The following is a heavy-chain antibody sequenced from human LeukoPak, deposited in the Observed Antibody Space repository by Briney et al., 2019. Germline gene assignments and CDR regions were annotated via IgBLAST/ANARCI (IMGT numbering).Heavy chain of an antibody. J-gene: IGHJ4*02. CDR1: GLTFSIHW. Sequence: GGSLRLSCAASGLTFSIHWMNWVRQAPGKGLEWVANIKQDGSEKYYVDSVKGRFTISRDNAKNSLYLQMNSLRAEDTAVYYCARDEDIVATFGNFDYWGQGTLVTVSS. CDR3: ARDEDIVATFGNFDY. CDR2: IKQDGSEK. V-gene: IGHV3-7*01. D-gene: IGHD5-12*01.